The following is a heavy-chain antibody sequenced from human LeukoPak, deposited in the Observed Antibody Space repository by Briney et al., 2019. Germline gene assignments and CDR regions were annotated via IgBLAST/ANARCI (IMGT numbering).Heavy chain of an antibody. Sequence: GGSLRLSCAASGFTVSSNYMSWVRQAPGKGLEWVSVIYSGGSTYYADSVKGRFTISRDNSKNTLYLQMNSLRAEDTAVYYCARATSRRSFDYWGQGTLVIVSS. D-gene: IGHD1-26*01. CDR3: ARATSRRSFDY. CDR1: GFTVSSNY. V-gene: IGHV3-53*01. CDR2: IYSGGST. J-gene: IGHJ4*02.